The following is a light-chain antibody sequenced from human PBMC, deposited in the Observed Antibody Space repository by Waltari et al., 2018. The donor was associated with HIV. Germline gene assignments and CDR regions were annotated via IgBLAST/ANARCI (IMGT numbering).Light chain of an antibody. CDR3: ASFTSGRLNV. J-gene: IGLJ1*01. V-gene: IGLV2-14*01. CDR2: EVY. Sequence: QSALTQPASVSGSPGQSITISCTGTSSDVGAYDYVSLYQQHPGKVPKLLIYEVYMRSSRISTRFSGSKSGNTASLTISGLRDGDEADYYCASFTSGRLNVFGTGTKVTVL. CDR1: SSDVGAYDY.